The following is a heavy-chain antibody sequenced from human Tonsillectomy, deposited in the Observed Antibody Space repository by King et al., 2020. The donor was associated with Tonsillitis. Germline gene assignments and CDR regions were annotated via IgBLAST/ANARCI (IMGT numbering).Heavy chain of an antibody. CDR2: IYHTGST. Sequence: QLQESGPGLVKPSETLSLTCAVSGYSISSGYFWGWIRQPPGKGLEWIGHIYHTGSTFYNPSLKARVTISVDTSKNQFSLKVTYVTAADTAVYYCARLTRSTPFDDWGQGTLVTVSS. J-gene: IGHJ4*02. V-gene: IGHV4-38-2*01. CDR1: GYSISSGYF. CDR3: ARLTRSTPFDD.